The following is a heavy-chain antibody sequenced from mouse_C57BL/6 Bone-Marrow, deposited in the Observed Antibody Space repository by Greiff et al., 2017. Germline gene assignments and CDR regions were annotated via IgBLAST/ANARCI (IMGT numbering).Heavy chain of an antibody. V-gene: IGHV5-6*01. CDR2: ISSGGSST. CDR3: ARPLPAWFAY. Sequence: DVQLVESGGDLVKPGGSLKLSCAASGFTFSSYGMSWVRQTPDKRLEWVATISSGGSSTYYPDSVKGRFTISRDNAKNTLYLQMSSLKSEDTAMYYCARPLPAWFAYWGQGTLVTVSA. CDR1: GFTFSSYG. J-gene: IGHJ3*01.